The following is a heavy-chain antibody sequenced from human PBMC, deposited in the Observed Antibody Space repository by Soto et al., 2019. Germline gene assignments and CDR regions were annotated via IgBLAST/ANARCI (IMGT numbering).Heavy chain of an antibody. D-gene: IGHD2-2*01. CDR2: IIPIFGTA. V-gene: IGHV1-69*06. CDR3: ASGVVVVPAAMKLDP. CDR1: GGTFSSYA. J-gene: IGHJ5*02. Sequence: SVKVSCKASGGTFSSYAISWVRQAPGQGLEWMGGIIPIFGTANYAQKFQGRVTITADKSTSTAYMELSSLRSEDTAVYYCASGVVVVPAAMKLDPWGQGTLVTVSS.